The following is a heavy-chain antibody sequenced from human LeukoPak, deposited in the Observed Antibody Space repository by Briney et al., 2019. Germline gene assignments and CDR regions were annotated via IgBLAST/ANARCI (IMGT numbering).Heavy chain of an antibody. CDR3: ARDPNEQQLVLYFFDY. CDR2: INPKSGGT. Sequence: ASVKVSCKASGYTFTGYYIHWVRQAPGQGLEWMGWINPKSGGTNYAQKFQGGVTMTRDTSISTAYMELSRLRSDDTAVCFCARDPNEQQLVLYFFDYWGQGTLVTVSS. CDR1: GYTFTGYY. D-gene: IGHD6-13*01. J-gene: IGHJ4*02. V-gene: IGHV1-2*02.